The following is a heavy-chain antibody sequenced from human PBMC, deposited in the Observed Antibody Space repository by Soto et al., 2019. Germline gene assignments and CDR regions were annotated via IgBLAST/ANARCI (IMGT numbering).Heavy chain of an antibody. Sequence: PSETLSLTCAVYGGSFSGYYWSWIRQPPGKGLEWIGEINHSGSTNYNPSLKSRVTISVDTSKNQFTLKLSSVTAADTAVYYCARGSRVVTASGRYFQHCGQGTLVTVSS. CDR1: GGSFSGYY. V-gene: IGHV4-34*01. D-gene: IGHD2-21*02. CDR2: INHSGST. CDR3: ARGSRVVTASGRYFQH. J-gene: IGHJ1*01.